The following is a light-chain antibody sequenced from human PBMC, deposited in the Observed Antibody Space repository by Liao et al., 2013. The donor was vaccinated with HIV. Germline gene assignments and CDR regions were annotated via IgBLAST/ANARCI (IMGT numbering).Light chain of an antibody. CDR1: KVGDKY. CDR3: QAWDSSPV. J-gene: IGLJ2*01. CDR2: QDS. V-gene: IGLV3-1*01. Sequence: SYELTQPPSVSVSPGQTASITCSGDKVGDKYACWYQQKPGQSPVLVIYQDSKRPSGIPERFSGSNSGNTATLTISGTQAMDEADYYCQAWDSSPVFGGGTILTVL.